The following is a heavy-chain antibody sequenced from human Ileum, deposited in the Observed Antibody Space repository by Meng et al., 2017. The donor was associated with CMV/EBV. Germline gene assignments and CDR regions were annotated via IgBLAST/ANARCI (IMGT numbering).Heavy chain of an antibody. CDR3: AKYRTAMIASTYDY. Sequence: SGFIFSSYAISWVRQAPGKGLEWVSTISGSGQTTYYADSVKGQFTISRDNFKKMLYLEVNSLRVEDTAVYYCAKYRTAMIASTYDYWGQGTLVTVSS. D-gene: IGHD3-22*01. CDR2: ISGSGQTT. V-gene: IGHV3-23*01. CDR1: GFIFSSYA. J-gene: IGHJ4*02.